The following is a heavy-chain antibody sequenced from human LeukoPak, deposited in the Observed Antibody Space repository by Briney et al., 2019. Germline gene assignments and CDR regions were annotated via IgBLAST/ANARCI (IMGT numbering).Heavy chain of an antibody. CDR3: AKDYYDSSGQFDY. V-gene: IGHV3-9*01. D-gene: IGHD3-22*01. Sequence: PGGSLRLSCAASGFTFDDYAMHWVRQAPGKGLEWVSGISWNSGSIGYADSVKGRFTISRDNAKNSLYLQMNSLRAEDTALYYCAKDYYDSSGQFDYWGQGTLVTVSS. J-gene: IGHJ4*02. CDR2: ISWNSGSI. CDR1: GFTFDDYA.